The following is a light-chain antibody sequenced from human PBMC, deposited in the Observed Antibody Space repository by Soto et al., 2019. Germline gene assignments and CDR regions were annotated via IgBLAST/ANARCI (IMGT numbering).Light chain of an antibody. V-gene: IGKV1-5*03. CDR1: QSISSW. CDR3: QQYNSYST. Sequence: DIQMTQSPSTLSASVGDRVTITCRASQSISSWLAWYQQKPGKAPKLLIYKASSLESGVPSRFSASGSGTEFTLTISSRQPDDFATYYCQQYNSYSTFGQGTNVEIK. J-gene: IGKJ1*01. CDR2: KAS.